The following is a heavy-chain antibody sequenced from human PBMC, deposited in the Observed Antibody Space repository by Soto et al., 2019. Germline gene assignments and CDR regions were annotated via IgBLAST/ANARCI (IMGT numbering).Heavy chain of an antibody. J-gene: IGHJ5*02. Sequence: WTWIRQHPGTGLEWIGYIYYSGVAFYNPSLKSRVTISVDTSKNQFSLIMSSVTAADTAVYYCARDLRGRGSGRFDPWGQGTLVSVSS. CDR3: ARDLRGRGSGRFDP. V-gene: IGHV4-31*02. CDR2: IYYSGVA. D-gene: IGHD3-10*01.